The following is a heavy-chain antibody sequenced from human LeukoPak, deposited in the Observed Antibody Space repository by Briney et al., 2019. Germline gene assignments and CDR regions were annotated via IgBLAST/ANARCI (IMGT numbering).Heavy chain of an antibody. CDR3: ARDRRAFEGYGMDV. Sequence: AGGSLRLSCAAFGFTFSSYSMNWVRQAPGKGLEWVSSISSSSSYIYYADSVKGRFTISRDNAKNSLYLQMNSLRAEDTAVYYCARDRRAFEGYGMDVWGQGTTVTVSS. V-gene: IGHV3-21*01. J-gene: IGHJ6*02. CDR2: ISSSSSYI. CDR1: GFTFSSYS. D-gene: IGHD2/OR15-2a*01.